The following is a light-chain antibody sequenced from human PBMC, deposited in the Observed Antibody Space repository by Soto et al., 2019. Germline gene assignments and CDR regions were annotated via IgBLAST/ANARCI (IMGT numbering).Light chain of an antibody. CDR3: QSYDSRLTVL. CDR2: DNT. J-gene: IGLJ2*01. CDR1: SSNIGAGYD. Sequence: QTVVTQPPSMSGAPGQRVTISCTGSSSNIGAGYDVHWYQQLPGTAPKLLIYDNTHRPSGVPDRFSGSKSGTSASLAITGLQAEDEADYYCQSYDSRLTVLFGGGTKVTVL. V-gene: IGLV1-40*01.